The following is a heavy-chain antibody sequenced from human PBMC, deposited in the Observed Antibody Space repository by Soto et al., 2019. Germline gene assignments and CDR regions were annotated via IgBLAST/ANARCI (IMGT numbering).Heavy chain of an antibody. CDR1: GFTFSSYS. V-gene: IGHV3-21*01. J-gene: IGHJ6*02. D-gene: IGHD2-2*01. Sequence: GGSLRLSCAASGFTFSSYSMNWVRQAPGKGLERASSISSSSYIYYADSVKGRFTISRDNAKNSLYLQMNSLRAEDTAVYYCARSTSYYYGMDVWGQGTTVTVSS. CDR3: ARSTSYYYGMDV. CDR2: ISSSSYI.